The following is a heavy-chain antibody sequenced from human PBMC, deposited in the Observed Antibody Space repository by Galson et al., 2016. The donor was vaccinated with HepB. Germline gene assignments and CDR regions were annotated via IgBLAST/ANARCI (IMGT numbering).Heavy chain of an antibody. CDR1: GASLSGGAYH. CDR2: TYYGEDN. CDR3: GTYLVGHGGTGY. V-gene: IGHV4-61*08. J-gene: IGHJ4*02. Sequence: ETLSLTCTVSGASLSGGAYHWAWIRQPAGKGLEWLGHTYYGEDNRYNPSLEGRVTISIDTPTNQMSLTLRSVSAADTAVYFCGTYLVGHGGTGYWGQGTPVTVSS. D-gene: IGHD3-16*01.